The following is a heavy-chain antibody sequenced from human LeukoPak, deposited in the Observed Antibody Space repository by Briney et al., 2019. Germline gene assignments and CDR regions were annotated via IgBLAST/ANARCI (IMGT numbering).Heavy chain of an antibody. J-gene: IGHJ6*03. CDR1: GFTFSSYA. CDR2: ISGSGGST. Sequence: GGSLRLSCAASGFTFSSYAMSWVRQAPGKGLEWVSAISGSGGSTYYADSVKGRFTISRDNSKNTLYLQMNSLRAEDTVVYYCAKTPAYYYYYYMDVWGKGTTVTVSS. V-gene: IGHV3-23*01. CDR3: AKTPAYYYYYYMDV.